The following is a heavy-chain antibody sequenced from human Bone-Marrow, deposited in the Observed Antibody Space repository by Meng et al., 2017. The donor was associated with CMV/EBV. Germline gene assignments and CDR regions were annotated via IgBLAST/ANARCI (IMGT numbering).Heavy chain of an antibody. V-gene: IGHV4-59*01. J-gene: IGHJ6*02. Sequence: SETLSLTCTVSGGSISSYYWSWIRQPPGKGLEWIGYIYYSGSTNYNPSLTSRVTISVDPSKNQFSLKLSSLTAADTAVYYCARARRNYHYGMDVCGQGTTVTVS. CDR3: ARARRNYHYGMDV. CDR2: IYYSGST. CDR1: GGSISSYY. D-gene: IGHD1-1*01.